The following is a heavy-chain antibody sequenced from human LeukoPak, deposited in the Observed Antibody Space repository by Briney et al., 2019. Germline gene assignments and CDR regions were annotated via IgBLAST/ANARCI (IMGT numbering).Heavy chain of an antibody. CDR2: IHRSGST. CDR1: GGSISSGSYY. D-gene: IGHD3-3*01. V-gene: IGHV4-61*02. J-gene: IGHJ5*02. Sequence: SETLSLTCTVSGGSISSGSYYWSWIRQPAGKGLEWIGRIHRSGSTAYNPSVKSRVTISVDTSRNQFSLKLNSVTAADTAVYYCARGGSLVQNHFDPWGQGTLVTVSS. CDR3: ARGGSLVQNHFDP.